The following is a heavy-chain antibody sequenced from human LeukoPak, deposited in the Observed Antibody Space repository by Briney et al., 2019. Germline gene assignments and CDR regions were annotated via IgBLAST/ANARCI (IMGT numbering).Heavy chain of an antibody. CDR1: GGSFSGYY. Sequence: KPSETLSLTCAVYGGSFSGYYWSWIRQPPGKGLEWIGEINHSGSTNYNPSLKSRVTISVDTSKNQFSLKLSSVTAADTAVYYCARRSSSGIDYWGQGTLVTVSS. D-gene: IGHD6-6*01. CDR2: INHSGST. V-gene: IGHV4-34*01. CDR3: ARRSSSGIDY. J-gene: IGHJ4*02.